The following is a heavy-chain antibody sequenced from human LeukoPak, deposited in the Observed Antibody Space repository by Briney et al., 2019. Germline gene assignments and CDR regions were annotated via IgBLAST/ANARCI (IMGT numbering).Heavy chain of an antibody. J-gene: IGHJ4*02. V-gene: IGHV1-18*01. CDR2: ISAYNGNT. Sequence: ASVKVSCKASGYTFTSYGISWVRQAPGQGLEWMGWISAYNGNTNYAQKLQGRVTMTTDTSTSTAYMELRSLRSDDTAVYYCAREENSIAAAGSIDYWGQGTLVTVSS. CDR1: GYTFTSYG. D-gene: IGHD6-13*01. CDR3: AREENSIAAAGSIDY.